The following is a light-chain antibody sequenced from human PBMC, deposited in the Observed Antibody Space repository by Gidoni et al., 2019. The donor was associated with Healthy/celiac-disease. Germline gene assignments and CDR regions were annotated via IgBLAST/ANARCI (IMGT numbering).Light chain of an antibody. V-gene: IGKV1-39*01. J-gene: IGKJ2*01. CDR2: AAS. CDR1: QSISSY. Sequence: DIQLTQSPSSLSASVGDRVTITCRASQSISSYLNWYQQKPGKAPKLLIYAASSLQSGVPSRFSGSGSGTDFTRTISSLQPEDFATYYCQQSYSTPPTFGQGTKLEI. CDR3: QQSYSTPPT.